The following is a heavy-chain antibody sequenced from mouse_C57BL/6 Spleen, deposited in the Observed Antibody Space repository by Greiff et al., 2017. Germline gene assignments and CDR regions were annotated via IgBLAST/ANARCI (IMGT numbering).Heavy chain of an antibody. J-gene: IGHJ3*01. CDR3: ARESDYKTPWFAY. CDR2: ISYDGSN. D-gene: IGHD2-12*01. CDR1: GYSITSGYY. V-gene: IGHV3-6*01. Sequence: EVQLQQSGPGLVKPSQSLSLTCSVTGYSITSGYYWNWIRQFPGNKLEWMGYISYDGSNNYNPSLKNRISITRDTSKNQFFLKLNSVTTEDTATYYCARESDYKTPWFAYWGQGTLVTVSA.